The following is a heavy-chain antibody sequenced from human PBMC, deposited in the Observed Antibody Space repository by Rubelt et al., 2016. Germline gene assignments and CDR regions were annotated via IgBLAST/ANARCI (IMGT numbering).Heavy chain of an antibody. V-gene: IGHV1-18*01. CDR2: ISTYNGEK. J-gene: IGHJ4*02. D-gene: IGHD3-22*01. Sequence: QVQLVQSGAEVKEPGASIKVSCTTSGYSFKRYAISWVRQAPGQGLEWMGLISTYNGEKRYAQNFQGRVTMTTDTSTSTAYMELRSLRSDDTAVYSCARDPSNTSGFHAYFDYWGQGTLVTVSS. CDR1: GYSFKRYA. CDR3: ARDPSNTSGFHAYFDY.